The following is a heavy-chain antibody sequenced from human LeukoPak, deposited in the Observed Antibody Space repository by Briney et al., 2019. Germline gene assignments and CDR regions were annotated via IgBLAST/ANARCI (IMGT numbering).Heavy chain of an antibody. D-gene: IGHD6-13*01. V-gene: IGHV3-30-3*01. Sequence: GGSLRLSCAASGFTFSSYAMHWVRQAPGKGLEWVAVISYDGSNKYYADSVKGRFTISRDNSKNTLYLQMNSLRAEDTAVYYCARDRRSNWPIKGYFQHWGQGTLVTVSS. CDR3: ARDRRSNWPIKGYFQH. CDR2: ISYDGSNK. J-gene: IGHJ1*01. CDR1: GFTFSSYA.